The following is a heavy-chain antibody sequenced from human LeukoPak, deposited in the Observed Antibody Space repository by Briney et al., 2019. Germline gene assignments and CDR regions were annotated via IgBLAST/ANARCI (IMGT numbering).Heavy chain of an antibody. CDR2: IIPYTGGT. J-gene: IGHJ2*01. CDR3: ARGSPSYAQWHFDL. D-gene: IGHD2/OR15-2a*01. Sequence: ASVKVSCKASGYTITDYYLHWVRHAPVQGLEWMGWIIPYTGGTNYAQKFQDWVTMSSDTSISTAYMELSSLRSDDTAVYYCARGSPSYAQWHFDLWGRGTLVTVSS. CDR1: GYTITDYY. V-gene: IGHV1-2*04.